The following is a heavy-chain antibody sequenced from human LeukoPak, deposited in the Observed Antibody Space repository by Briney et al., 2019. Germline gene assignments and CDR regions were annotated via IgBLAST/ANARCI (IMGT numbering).Heavy chain of an antibody. CDR2: MYTSGET. CDR3: AAGSQSTALIK. Sequence: PSETLSLTCTVSGGSSSSYYWSWIRQPAGKALEWIGRMYTSGETNYNPTLKSRITISLDTSKNQFSLRLSSVTAADTAVYYCAAGSQSTALIKWGQGTLVTVSS. D-gene: IGHD5-18*01. J-gene: IGHJ4*02. CDR1: GGSSSSYY. V-gene: IGHV4-4*07.